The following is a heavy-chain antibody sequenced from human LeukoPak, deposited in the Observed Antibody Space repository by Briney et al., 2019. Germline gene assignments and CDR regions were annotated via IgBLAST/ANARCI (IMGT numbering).Heavy chain of an antibody. CDR1: GFTFSSYA. CDR3: AKVSATFIGYSYGYGDY. Sequence: PGGSLRLSCAASGFTFSSYAMSWVRQAPGKGLEWVSAISGSGGSTYYADSVKGRFTISRDHSKNTLYLQMNSLRAEDTAVYYCAKVSATFIGYSYGYGDYWGQGTLVTVSS. D-gene: IGHD5-18*01. J-gene: IGHJ4*02. CDR2: ISGSGGST. V-gene: IGHV3-23*01.